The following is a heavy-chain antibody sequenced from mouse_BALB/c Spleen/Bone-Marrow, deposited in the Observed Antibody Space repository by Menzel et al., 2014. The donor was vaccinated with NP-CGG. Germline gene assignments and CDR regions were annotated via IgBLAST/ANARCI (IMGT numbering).Heavy chain of an antibody. Sequence: VQLQQSGPELVKPGASVRISCKASGYTFTDYNMDWVKQSHGKRLEWIGDINPNNGGTIYNQEFKGKATLTVDKSSSTAYMELRSLTSEDTAVYYCARAGYYTFFAYWGQGTLVTVST. V-gene: IGHV1-18*01. D-gene: IGHD2-3*01. CDR1: GYTFTDYN. CDR3: ARAGYYTFFAY. CDR2: INPNNGGT. J-gene: IGHJ3*01.